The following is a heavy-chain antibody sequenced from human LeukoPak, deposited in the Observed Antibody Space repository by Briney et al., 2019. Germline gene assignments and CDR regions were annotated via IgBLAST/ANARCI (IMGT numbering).Heavy chain of an antibody. CDR2: FYYSGTT. Sequence: PSETLSLTCTVSAGSISSSSYYWGWIRQPPGKGLEWIRSFYYSGTTYFIPSLKSRVSISVVKTKSQFALKLSSVTAADTAVYYCARGGGYYGPFDYWGQGTLVTVSS. D-gene: IGHD3-10*01. J-gene: IGHJ4*02. CDR3: ARGGGYYGPFDY. CDR1: AGSISSSSYY. V-gene: IGHV4-39*06.